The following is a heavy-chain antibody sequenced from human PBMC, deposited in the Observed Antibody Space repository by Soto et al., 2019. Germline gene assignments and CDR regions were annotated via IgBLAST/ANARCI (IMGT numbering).Heavy chain of an antibody. CDR1: GFTFSSYA. D-gene: IGHD1-26*01. CDR2: ISYDGSNK. J-gene: IGHJ4*02. V-gene: IGHV3-30-3*01. Sequence: GGSLRLSCAASGFTFSSYAMHWVRQAPGKGLEWVAVISYDGSNKYYADSVKGRFTISRDNSKNTLYLQMNSLRAEDTAVYYCARDSGSYSGNYFDYWGQGTLVTVSS. CDR3: ARDSGSYSGNYFDY.